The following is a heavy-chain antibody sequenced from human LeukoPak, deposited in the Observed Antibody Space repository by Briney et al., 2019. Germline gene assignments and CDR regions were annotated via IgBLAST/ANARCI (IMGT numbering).Heavy chain of an antibody. V-gene: IGHV4-34*01. CDR1: GGSFSGYY. J-gene: IGHJ4*01. Sequence: PSETLSLTCAVYGGSFSGYYWSWIRQLPGKGLEWIGEINHSGSTNYNPSLKSRVTISVDTSKNQFSLKLSSVSAADTAVYYCARVIPYYSSGYYKFPFDYWGQGTLVTVSS. D-gene: IGHD3-22*01. CDR3: ARVIPYYSSGYYKFPFDY. CDR2: INHSGST.